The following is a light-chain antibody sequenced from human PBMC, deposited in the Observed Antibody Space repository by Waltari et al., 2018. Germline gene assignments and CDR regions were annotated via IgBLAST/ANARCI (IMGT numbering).Light chain of an antibody. J-gene: IGLJ2*01. CDR3: CSYAGSYSLV. Sequence: QSALTQPRSVSGSPGQSVTISCTGTTSDVGGYNYVSWYQQHPGKAPKLRIYDVNKRPLGGPDRYAWSKAVSTACLTISGVEAEDEADCCCCSYAGSYSLVFGGGTKLTVL. CDR2: DVN. V-gene: IGLV2-11*01. CDR1: TSDVGGYNY.